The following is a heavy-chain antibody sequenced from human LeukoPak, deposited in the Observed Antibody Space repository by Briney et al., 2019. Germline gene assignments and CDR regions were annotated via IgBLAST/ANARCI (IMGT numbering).Heavy chain of an antibody. Sequence: SETLSLTCTVSGGSISSYHWSWIRQPPGKGLEWIGYIYYSGSTNYNPSLKSRVTISVDTSKNQFSLKLSSVTAADTAVYYCASYDYGGRDASDIWGQGTMVTVSS. J-gene: IGHJ3*02. CDR1: GGSISSYH. CDR3: ASYDYGGRDASDI. D-gene: IGHD4/OR15-4a*01. V-gene: IGHV4-59*01. CDR2: IYYSGST.